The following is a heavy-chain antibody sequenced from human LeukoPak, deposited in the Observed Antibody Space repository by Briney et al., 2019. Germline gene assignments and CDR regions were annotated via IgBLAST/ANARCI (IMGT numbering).Heavy chain of an antibody. J-gene: IGHJ4*02. V-gene: IGHV1-69*13. Sequence: SVKVSCKASGGILSSYAISWVRQAPGQGLEWMGGIIPIFGTANYAQKFQGRVTITADESTSTAYMELSSLRSEDTAVYYCARAPLTGYYAAWDYWGQGTLVTVSS. CDR3: ARAPLTGYYAAWDY. D-gene: IGHD3-9*01. CDR2: IIPIFGTA. CDR1: GGILSSYA.